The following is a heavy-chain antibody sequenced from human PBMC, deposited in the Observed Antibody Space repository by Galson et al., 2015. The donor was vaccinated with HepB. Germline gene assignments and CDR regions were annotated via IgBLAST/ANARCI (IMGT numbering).Heavy chain of an antibody. D-gene: IGHD6-13*01. V-gene: IGHV3-7*03. CDR2: IKKDGSET. Sequence: SLRLSCAASGFTFSSAWVSWVRQAPGKGLEWVANIKKDGSETYYIDSVMGRFTISRDNAKNSLFLQMNSLRAEDTAMYYCARDYLQQPLVTWGQGTLVTVSS. J-gene: IGHJ5*02. CDR1: GFTFSSAW. CDR3: ARDYLQQPLVT.